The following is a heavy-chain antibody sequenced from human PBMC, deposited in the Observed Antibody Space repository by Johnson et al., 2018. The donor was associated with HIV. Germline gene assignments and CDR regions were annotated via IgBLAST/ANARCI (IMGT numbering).Heavy chain of an antibody. CDR1: GFTFDDYG. J-gene: IGHJ3*02. Sequence: VQLVESGRGVVRPGGSLRVSCAASGFTFDDYGMSWVRQAPGKGLVWVSHINSDGSSTNYSDSVKGRFTISRDNPWNTLYLQMNNLTTEDTAVYYCAKSVVVVLVGDNDDAFDIWGQGTMVTVSS. D-gene: IGHD2-21*01. CDR2: INSDGSST. CDR3: AKSVVVVLVGDNDDAFDI. V-gene: IGHV3-20*04.